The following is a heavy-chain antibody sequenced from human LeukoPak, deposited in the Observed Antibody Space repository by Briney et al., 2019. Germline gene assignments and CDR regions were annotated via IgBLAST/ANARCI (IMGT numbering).Heavy chain of an antibody. V-gene: IGHV1-46*01. Sequence: ASVKVSCKASGYTFTSYYMHWVRQAPGQGLEWMGIINPSGGSTSYAQKFQGRVTMTRDTSTSTVYMELSSLRSEDTAVYYCARGQYYYDSRLMRFDYWGQGTLVTVSS. J-gene: IGHJ4*02. D-gene: IGHD3-22*01. CDR2: INPSGGST. CDR1: GYTFTSYY. CDR3: ARGQYYYDSRLMRFDY.